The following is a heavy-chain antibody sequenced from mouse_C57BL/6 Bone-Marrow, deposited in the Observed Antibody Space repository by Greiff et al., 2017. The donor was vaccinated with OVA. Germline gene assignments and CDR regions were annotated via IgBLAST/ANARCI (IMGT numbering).Heavy chain of an antibody. J-gene: IGHJ1*03. V-gene: IGHV3-8*01. CDR3: ARSYDYDVGWYFDV. Sequence: EVKLVESGPGLAKPSQTLSLTCSVTGYSITSDYWNWIRKFPGNKLAYMGYISYSGSTYYNPSLKSRISITRDTSKNQYYLQLNSVTTEDTATYDCARSYDYDVGWYFDVWGTGTTVTVSS. CDR1: GYSITSDY. D-gene: IGHD2-4*01. CDR2: ISYSGST.